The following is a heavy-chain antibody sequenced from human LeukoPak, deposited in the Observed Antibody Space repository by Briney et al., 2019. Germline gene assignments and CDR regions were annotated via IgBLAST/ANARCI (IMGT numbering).Heavy chain of an antibody. CDR1: GYTFTSYD. CDR3: ARDNSGWYHWFDP. V-gene: IGHV1-8*03. CDR2: MNPNSGNT. D-gene: IGHD6-19*01. J-gene: IGHJ5*02. Sequence: ASVKVSCKASGYTFTSYDIHWVRQATGQGLEWMGWMNPNSGNTDYAQNFQGRLTITRNTSISTAYVELSSLRSEDTAVYYCARDNSGWYHWFDPWGQGTLVTVSS.